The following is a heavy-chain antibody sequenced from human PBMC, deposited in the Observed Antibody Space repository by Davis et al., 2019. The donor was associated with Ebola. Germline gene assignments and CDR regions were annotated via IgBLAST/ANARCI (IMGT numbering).Heavy chain of an antibody. V-gene: IGHV3-13*01. CDR2: IGAAGDT. Sequence: PGGSLRLSCAASGFTFRSYDMHWVRQATGKGLEWVSAIGAAGDTYYPVSVKGRFTISRENAKNSLYLQMNSLRAEDTAVYYCARAGFGSNWFECWGQGILVTVSS. D-gene: IGHD3-16*01. J-gene: IGHJ5*01. CDR1: GFTFRSYD. CDR3: ARAGFGSNWFEC.